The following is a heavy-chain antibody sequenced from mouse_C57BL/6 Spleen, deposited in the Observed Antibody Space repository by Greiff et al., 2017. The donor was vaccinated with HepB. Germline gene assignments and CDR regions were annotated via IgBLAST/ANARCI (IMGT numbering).Heavy chain of an antibody. V-gene: IGHV1-59*01. J-gene: IGHJ1*03. CDR1: GYTFTSYW. CDR2: IDPSDSYT. CDR3: ARERDSASDGYFDV. Sequence: VQLQQPGAELVRPGTSVKLSCKASGYTFTSYWMHWVKQRPGQGLEWIGVIDPSDSYTNYNQKFKGKATLTVDTSSSTAYMQLSSLTSEDSAVYYCARERDSASDGYFDVWGTGTTVTVSS.